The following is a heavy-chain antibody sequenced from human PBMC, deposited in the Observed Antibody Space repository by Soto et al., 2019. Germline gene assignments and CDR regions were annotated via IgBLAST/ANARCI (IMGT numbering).Heavy chain of an antibody. D-gene: IGHD2-15*01. CDR3: ARDLGGWPDY. V-gene: IGHV1-69*05. Sequence: VASVKVSCKASGGSFSSYAISWVRQAPGQGLEWMGGIIPIFGNTKYSQKFQGRVTITRDTSASTAYMELSSLRSEDTAVYYCARDLGGWPDYWGQGTLVTVSS. J-gene: IGHJ4*02. CDR2: IIPIFGNT. CDR1: GGSFSSYA.